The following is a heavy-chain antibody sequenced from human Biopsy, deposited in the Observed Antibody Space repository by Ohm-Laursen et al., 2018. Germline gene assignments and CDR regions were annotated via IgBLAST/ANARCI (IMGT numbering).Heavy chain of an antibody. CDR3: ARAPFGSGSYSGFDY. J-gene: IGHJ4*02. CDR2: IKKDGSEK. Sequence: SLRLSCAASGFTFSTHWMSWVRQAPGTGLEWVATIKKDGSEKYYVDSVKGRFTISRDNSKSSLSLQMNSLRGEDMAVYYCARAPFGSGSYSGFDYWGQGSLVTVSS. CDR1: GFTFSTHW. D-gene: IGHD3-22*01. V-gene: IGHV3-7*01.